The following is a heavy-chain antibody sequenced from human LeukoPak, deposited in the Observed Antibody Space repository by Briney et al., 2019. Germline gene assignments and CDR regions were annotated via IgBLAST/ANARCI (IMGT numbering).Heavy chain of an antibody. CDR2: ISTGSSGYT. CDR3: ARGTRVPDY. D-gene: IGHD3-10*01. Sequence: GGSLRLSCAASGFTFSDYYMSWIRQAPGKGLEWVSFISTGSSGYTAFADSVKGRFTIANDNPKNPLHLQLDSLRAEDTAVYYCARGTRVPDYWRQGTLVTVCS. CDR1: GFTFSDYY. V-gene: IGHV3-11*05. J-gene: IGHJ4*02.